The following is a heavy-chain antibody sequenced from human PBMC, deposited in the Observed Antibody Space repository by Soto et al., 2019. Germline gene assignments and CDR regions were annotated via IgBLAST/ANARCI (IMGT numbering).Heavy chain of an antibody. CDR2: IYYSGST. V-gene: IGHV4-31*03. D-gene: IGHD2-15*01. CDR1: GGSISSGGYY. CDR3: ARLLGYCSGGSCHYYYYYMDV. J-gene: IGHJ6*03. Sequence: PSETLSLTCTVSGGSISSGGYYWSWIRQHPGKGLEWIGYIYYSGSTYYNPSLKSRVTISVDTSKNQFSLKLSSVTAADTAVYYCARLLGYCSGGSCHYYYYYMDVWGKGTTVTVSS.